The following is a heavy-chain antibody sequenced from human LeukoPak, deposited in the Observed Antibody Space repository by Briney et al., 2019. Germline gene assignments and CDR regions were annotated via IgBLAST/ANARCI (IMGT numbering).Heavy chain of an antibody. V-gene: IGHV3-53*01. CDR1: GFTVSSKY. D-gene: IGHD6-19*01. Sequence: PGGSLRLSCAASGFTVSSKYMSWVRQAPGKGLEWVSVLYSGGGTNYADSVKGRFTISRDNAKNTLYLQMNSLRAEDTAVYYCARIAVAAPIDYWGQGTLVTVSS. J-gene: IGHJ4*02. CDR2: LYSGGGT. CDR3: ARIAVAAPIDY.